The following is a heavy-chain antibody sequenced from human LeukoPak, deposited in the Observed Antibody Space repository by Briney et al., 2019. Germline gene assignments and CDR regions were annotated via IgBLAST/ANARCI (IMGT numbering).Heavy chain of an antibody. CDR1: GFTFSSYA. Sequence: GGSLRLSCAASGFTFSSYAMSWVRQAPGKGLEWVSATRGSGGSTYYADSVKGRFTISRDNSKNTLYLQMNSLRAEDTAVYYCAKPAYSGSYYDFDSWGQGTLVTVSS. CDR2: TRGSGGST. V-gene: IGHV3-23*01. CDR3: AKPAYSGSYYDFDS. D-gene: IGHD1-26*01. J-gene: IGHJ4*02.